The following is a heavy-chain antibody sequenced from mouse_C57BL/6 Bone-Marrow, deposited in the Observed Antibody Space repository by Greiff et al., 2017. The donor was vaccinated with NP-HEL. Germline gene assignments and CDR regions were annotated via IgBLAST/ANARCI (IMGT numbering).Heavy chain of an antibody. D-gene: IGHD1-1*01. J-gene: IGHJ3*01. V-gene: IGHV14-4*01. CDR1: GFNIKDDY. CDR3: TTDDGSSSAWFAY. CDR2: IDPENGDT. Sequence: VQLQQSGAELVRPGASVKLSCTASGFNIKDDYMHWVKQRPEQGLEWIGWIDPENGDTEYDSKFQGKATITADTSSNTAYLQLSSLTSEDTAVYYGTTDDGSSSAWFAYWGQGTLVTVSA.